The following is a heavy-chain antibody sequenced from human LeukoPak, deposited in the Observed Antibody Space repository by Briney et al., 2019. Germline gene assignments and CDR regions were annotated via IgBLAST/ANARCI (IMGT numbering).Heavy chain of an antibody. Sequence: PGGSLRLSCAASGFTVSNAWMSWVRQAPGKGLEWVGRIKSKTDGGTTDYAAPVKGRFTISRDDSKNTLYLQMNSLKTEDTAVYYCTTGSDFWSGYPDDYWGQGTLVTVSS. V-gene: IGHV3-15*01. CDR1: GFTVSNAW. CDR2: IKSKTDGGTT. D-gene: IGHD3-3*01. J-gene: IGHJ4*02. CDR3: TTGSDFWSGYPDDY.